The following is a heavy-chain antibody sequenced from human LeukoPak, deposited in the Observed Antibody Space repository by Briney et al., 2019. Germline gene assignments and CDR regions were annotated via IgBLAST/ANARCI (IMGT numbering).Heavy chain of an antibody. J-gene: IGHJ5*02. Sequence: ASVKVSCKASGYTFTGYYMHWVRQAPGQGLEWMGWINPNSGGTNYAQKFQGWVTMTRDTSISTAYMELSRLRSDGTAVYYCARDVGEGWFDPWGQGTLVTVSS. CDR2: INPNSGGT. V-gene: IGHV1-2*04. CDR1: GYTFTGYY. D-gene: IGHD3-10*01. CDR3: ARDVGEGWFDP.